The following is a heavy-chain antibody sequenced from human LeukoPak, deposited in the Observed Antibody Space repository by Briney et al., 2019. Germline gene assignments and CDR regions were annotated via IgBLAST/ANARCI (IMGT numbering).Heavy chain of an antibody. Sequence: SETLSLTCAVYGGSFSGYYWGWIRQPPGKGLEWIGEINHSGSTNYNPSLKSRVTISVDTSKNQFSLKLSSVTAADTAVYYCARPAAATNWFDPRGQGTLVTVSS. V-gene: IGHV4-34*01. CDR2: INHSGST. CDR3: ARPAAATNWFDP. D-gene: IGHD2-15*01. J-gene: IGHJ5*02. CDR1: GGSFSGYY.